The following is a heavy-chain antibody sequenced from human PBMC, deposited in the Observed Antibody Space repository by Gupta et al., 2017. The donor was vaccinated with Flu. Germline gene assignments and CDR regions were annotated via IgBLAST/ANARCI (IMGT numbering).Heavy chain of an antibody. D-gene: IGHD3/OR15-3a*01. CDR1: GFIFGSYT. CDR2: ISGSGGST. V-gene: IGHV3-23*01. Sequence: EVQLLDAGGGLVQPGGSLRLSCAASGFIFGSYTMTWVRQAPGKGLEWVSAISGSGGSTYDADSVKGHFTVSRDNFENTVFLQMNSLRAEDTAVYYCAKDLTGDYTYWGQGTLVTVSS. CDR3: AKDLTGDYTY. J-gene: IGHJ4*02.